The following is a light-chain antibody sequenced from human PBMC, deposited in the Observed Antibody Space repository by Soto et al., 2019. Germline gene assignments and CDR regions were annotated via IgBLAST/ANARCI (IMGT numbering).Light chain of an antibody. CDR3: SSYISSSTV. V-gene: IGLV2-14*02. CDR1: SSDVGSYNL. Sequence: QSVLTQPASVSGSPGQSITISCTGTSSDVGSYNLVSWYQQHPGKAPKLMIYEGSKRPSGVSNRFSGSKSGNTASLTISGLQSEYEADYYCSSYISSSTVVGTGTKVTGL. CDR2: EGS. J-gene: IGLJ1*01.